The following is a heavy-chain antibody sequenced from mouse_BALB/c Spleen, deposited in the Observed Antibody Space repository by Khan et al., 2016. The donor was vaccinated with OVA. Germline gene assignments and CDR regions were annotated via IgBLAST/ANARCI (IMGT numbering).Heavy chain of an antibody. CDR3: ATIYYGYAMDY. D-gene: IGHD2-1*01. V-gene: IGHV3-6*02. J-gene: IGHJ4*01. CDR2: ISYDGSN. Sequence: EVQLQESGPGLVKPSQSLSLTCSVTGYSITSGYYWNWIRQFPGNKLEWMGYISYDGSNNYNPSLKNRISITRDTSKNQFFLKLNSVTTEDTATYYCATIYYGYAMDYWGQGTSVPVSS. CDR1: GYSITSGYY.